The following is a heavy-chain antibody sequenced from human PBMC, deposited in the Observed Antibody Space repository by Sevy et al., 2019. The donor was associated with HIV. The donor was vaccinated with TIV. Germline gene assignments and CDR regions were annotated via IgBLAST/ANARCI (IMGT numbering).Heavy chain of an antibody. J-gene: IGHJ3*02. V-gene: IGHV3-7*01. CDR3: AGEALYYYDSERHYDDAFDM. Sequence: GGSLRLSCAASGFIFSDYDMNWVRQAPGKGLEWVANIKQDGSDKFYVESVKGRFTISRDNAKNSLYLKLSSLRAEDSAMYFWAGEALYYYDSERHYDDAFDMWGPGTMVTVSS. CDR1: GFIFSDYD. D-gene: IGHD3-22*01. CDR2: IKQDGSDK.